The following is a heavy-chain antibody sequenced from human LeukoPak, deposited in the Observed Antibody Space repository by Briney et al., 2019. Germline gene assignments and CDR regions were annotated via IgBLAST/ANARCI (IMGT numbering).Heavy chain of an antibody. CDR3: ARDGSEDAFDI. J-gene: IGHJ3*02. CDR2: IYYSAST. CDR1: VGSISSHY. D-gene: IGHD5-12*01. V-gene: IGHV4-59*11. Sequence: PSETLSLTCTVSVGSISSHYWSWIRQPPGKRLEWIGYIYYSASTNYNPSLKSRVTISVDTSKNQFSLKLSSVTAADTAVYYCARDGSEDAFDIWGQGTMVTVSS.